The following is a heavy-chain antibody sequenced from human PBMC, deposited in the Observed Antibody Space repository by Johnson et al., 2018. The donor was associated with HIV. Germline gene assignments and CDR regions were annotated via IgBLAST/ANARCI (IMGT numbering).Heavy chain of an antibody. CDR2: ITSSGTTI. Sequence: QVQLVESGGGLVKPGGSLRLSCAASGFTFSDYYMSWIRQAPGKGLEWVSYITSSGTTIYHVDSVKGRFIISRDNAKNSLYLQINSLRAEDTAVYYCARDRWATYYYDSSGHGGVFDIWGQGTVVTVSS. V-gene: IGHV3-11*04. D-gene: IGHD3-22*01. CDR3: ARDRWATYYYDSSGHGGVFDI. CDR1: GFTFSDYY. J-gene: IGHJ3*02.